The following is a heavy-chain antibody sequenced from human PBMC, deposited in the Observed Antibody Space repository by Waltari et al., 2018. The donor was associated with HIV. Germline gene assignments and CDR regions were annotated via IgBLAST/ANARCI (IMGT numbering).Heavy chain of an antibody. CDR2: IYTSGST. D-gene: IGHD2-21*02. CDR1: GGSISSGSYY. J-gene: IGHJ2*01. CDR3: ARERGGGHIVVVTAQHPWYFDL. V-gene: IGHV4-61*02. Sequence: QVQLQESGPGLVKPSQTLSLTCTVSGGSISSGSYYWSWIRQPAGTGLEWIGRIYTSGSTNYNPSLKSRVTISVDTSKNQFSLKLSSVTAADTAVYYCARERGGGHIVVVTAQHPWYFDLWGRGTLVTVSS.